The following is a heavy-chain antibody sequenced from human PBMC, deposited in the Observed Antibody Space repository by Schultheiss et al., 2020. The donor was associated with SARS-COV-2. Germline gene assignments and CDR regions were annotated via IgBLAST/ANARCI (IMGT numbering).Heavy chain of an antibody. CDR1: GFTFSSYS. J-gene: IGHJ4*02. V-gene: IGHV3-48*02. D-gene: IGHD6-19*01. CDR3: ARSSGHLDY. CDR2: ISSSSTI. Sequence: GGSLRLSCAASGFTFSSYSMNWVRQAPGKGLEWVSYISSSSTIYYADSVKGRFTISRDNAKNSLYLQMNSLRDEDTAVYYCARSSGHLDYWGQGTLVTVSS.